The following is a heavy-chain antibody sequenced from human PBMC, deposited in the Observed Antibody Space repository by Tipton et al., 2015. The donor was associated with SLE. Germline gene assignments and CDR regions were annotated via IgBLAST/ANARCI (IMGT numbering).Heavy chain of an antibody. CDR1: GGSISGYY. Sequence: SLTCTVSGGSISGYYWSWIRQHPGKGLEWIGYIYYSGSTYYNPSLKSRVTISVDTSKNQFSLKLSSVTAADTAVYYCAIFSRDGYNPEDYWGQGTLVTVSS. CDR3: AIFSRDGYNPEDY. V-gene: IGHV4-31*03. CDR2: IYYSGST. J-gene: IGHJ4*02. D-gene: IGHD5-24*01.